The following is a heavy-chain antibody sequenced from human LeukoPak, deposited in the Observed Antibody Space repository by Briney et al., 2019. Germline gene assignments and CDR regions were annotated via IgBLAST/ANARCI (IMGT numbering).Heavy chain of an antibody. CDR3: ARDGYSGYDSQDDY. CDR2: INWNGGST. Sequence: SGGSLRRSCAASGFTFDDYGMSWVRQAPGKGLEWVSGINWNGGSTGYADSVKGRFTISRDNAKNSLYLQMNSLRAEDTALYYCARDGYSGYDSQDDYWGQGTLVTVSS. J-gene: IGHJ4*02. CDR1: GFTFDDYG. D-gene: IGHD5-12*01. V-gene: IGHV3-20*04.